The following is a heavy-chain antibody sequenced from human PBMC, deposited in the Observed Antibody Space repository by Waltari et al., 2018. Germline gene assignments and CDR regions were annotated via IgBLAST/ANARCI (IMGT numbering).Heavy chain of an antibody. J-gene: IGHJ6*03. CDR3: ARGPSRGSSWYYYYYYMDV. V-gene: IGHV4-34*01. D-gene: IGHD6-13*01. Sequence: QVQLQQWGAGLLKPSETLSLTCAVYGGSFGGYYWSWIRQPPGKGLEWIGEINHSGSTNYNPSLKSRVTISVDTSKNQFSLKLSSVTAADTAVYYCARGPSRGSSWYYYYYYMDVWGKGTTVTISS. CDR2: INHSGST. CDR1: GGSFGGYY.